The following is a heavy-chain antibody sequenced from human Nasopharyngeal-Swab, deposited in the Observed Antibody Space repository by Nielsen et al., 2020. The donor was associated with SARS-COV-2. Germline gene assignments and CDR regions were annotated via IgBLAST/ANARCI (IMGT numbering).Heavy chain of an antibody. CDR3: AGGTTVTKYFQYFFDY. Sequence: LKISCAVSGFRFSDYYMGWIRQAPGKGLEWLSYISGSSDYKNYADSVKGRFNISRDNAKNSLYLQMNSLRAEDTAVYYCAGGTTVTKYFQYFFDYWGQGTLVTVSS. D-gene: IGHD4-17*01. CDR2: ISGSSDYK. CDR1: GFRFSDYY. V-gene: IGHV3-11*06. J-gene: IGHJ4*02.